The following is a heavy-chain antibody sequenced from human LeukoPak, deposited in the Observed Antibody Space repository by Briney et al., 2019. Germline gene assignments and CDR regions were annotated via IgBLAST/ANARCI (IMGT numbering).Heavy chain of an antibody. CDR3: AREGYASNWYAD. J-gene: IGHJ5*02. V-gene: IGHV4-59*11. CDR2: IYFTGST. D-gene: IGHD2-2*01. Sequence: VKPSATLSLTCTVSGGSISSHYWSWIRPPPGKGLEWIGYIYFTGSTNHNPSLKSRVTISVATSKNQFSLNLRSVTAADTAVYYCAREGYASNWYADWGQGTLVTVSS. CDR1: GGSISSHY.